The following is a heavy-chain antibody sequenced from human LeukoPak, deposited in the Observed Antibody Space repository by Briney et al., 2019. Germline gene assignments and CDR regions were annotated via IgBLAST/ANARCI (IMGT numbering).Heavy chain of an antibody. CDR2: IYYSGST. V-gene: IGHV4-59*01. CDR1: GGSISSYY. Sequence: PSETLSLTCTVSGGSISSYYWSWIRQPPGKGLEWIGYIYYSGSTNYNPSLKSRVTISVDTSKNQFSQKLSSVTAAGTAVYYCARDHRRCSSTSCYRWFDPWGQGTLVTVSS. D-gene: IGHD2-2*02. CDR3: ARDHRRCSSTSCYRWFDP. J-gene: IGHJ5*02.